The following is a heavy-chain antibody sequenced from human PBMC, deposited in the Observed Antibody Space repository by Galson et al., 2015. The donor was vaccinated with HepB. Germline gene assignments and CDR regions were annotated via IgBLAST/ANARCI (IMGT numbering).Heavy chain of an antibody. CDR1: GFTLSSYA. CDR2: ISGSGGST. V-gene: IGHV3-23*01. D-gene: IGHD4-17*01. J-gene: IGHJ5*02. Sequence: SLRLSCAASGFTLSSYAMSWVRQAPGKGLEWVSAISGSGGSTYYADSVKGRFTISRDNSKNTLYLQMNSLRAEDTAVYYCANALPPTTVTTWGQGTLVTVSS. CDR3: ANALPPTTVTT.